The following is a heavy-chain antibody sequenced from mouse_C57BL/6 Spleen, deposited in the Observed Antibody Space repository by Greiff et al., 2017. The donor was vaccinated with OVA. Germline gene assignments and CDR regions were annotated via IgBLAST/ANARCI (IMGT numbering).Heavy chain of an antibody. D-gene: IGHD3-1*01. V-gene: IGHV5-6*01. CDR2: ISSGGSYT. J-gene: IGHJ4*01. CDR1: GFTFSSYG. CDR3: ARHGGQSPGAMDY. Sequence: EVKLMESGGDLVKPGGSLKLSCAASGFTFSSYGMSWVRQTPDKRLEWVATISSGGSYTYYPDSVKGRFTISRDNAKNTLYLQMSSLKSEDTAMYYCARHGGQSPGAMDYWGQGTSVTVSS.